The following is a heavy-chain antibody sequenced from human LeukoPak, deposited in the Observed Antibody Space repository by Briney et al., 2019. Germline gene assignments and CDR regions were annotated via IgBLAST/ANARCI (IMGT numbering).Heavy chain of an antibody. CDR3: ARTVRADY. CDR2: ISGSDSST. D-gene: IGHD4-11*01. J-gene: IGHJ4*02. V-gene: IGHV3-23*01. CDR1: GFTLSIYA. Sequence: GGSLRLSCAASGFTLSIYAMSWVRQAPGKGLEWVSVISGSDSSTYYADSVKGRFTISRDNSKNTVYLQMNSLSAEDTAVYYCARTVRADYWGQGTLVTVSS.